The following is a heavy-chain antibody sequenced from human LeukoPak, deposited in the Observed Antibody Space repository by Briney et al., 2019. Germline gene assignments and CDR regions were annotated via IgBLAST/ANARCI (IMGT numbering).Heavy chain of an antibody. D-gene: IGHD6-19*01. CDR1: GFTFDDYA. V-gene: IGHV3-9*03. CDR3: AKDGYSSGWYRYGAVGYMDV. Sequence: SGGSLRLSCAASGFTFDDYAMHWVRQAPGKGLEWVSGISWNSGSIGYADSVKGRFTISRDNAKNSLYLQMNSLRAEDMALYYCAKDGYSSGWYRYGAVGYMDVWGKGTTVTVSS. CDR2: ISWNSGSI. J-gene: IGHJ6*03.